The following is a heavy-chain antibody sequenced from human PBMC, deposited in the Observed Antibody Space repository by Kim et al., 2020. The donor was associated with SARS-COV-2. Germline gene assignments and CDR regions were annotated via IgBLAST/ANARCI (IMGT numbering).Heavy chain of an antibody. CDR1: GYTFTSYG. J-gene: IGHJ4*02. D-gene: IGHD3-9*01. Sequence: ASVKVSCKASGYTFTSYGISWVRQAPGQGLEWMGWISAYNGNTNYAQKLQGRVTMTTDTSTSTAYMELRSLRSDDTAVYYCARDYPYYDILTGKRGFDYWGQGTLVTVSS. V-gene: IGHV1-18*01. CDR2: ISAYNGNT. CDR3: ARDYPYYDILTGKRGFDY.